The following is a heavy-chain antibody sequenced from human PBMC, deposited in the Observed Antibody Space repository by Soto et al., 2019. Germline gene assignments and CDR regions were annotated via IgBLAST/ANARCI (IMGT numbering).Heavy chain of an antibody. D-gene: IGHD4-17*01. CDR2: ISSSSTYI. Sequence: EVQLVESGGGLVKPGGSLRLSCVASGFTFSSYTINWVRQAPGKGLEWVSSISSSSTYIDYADSVKGRFTISRDNAKNSVFLQMNSLRAEDTAVYYCASHPQLSPLTTVTDYWGQGTLVTVSS. V-gene: IGHV3-21*01. CDR1: GFTFSSYT. CDR3: ASHPQLSPLTTVTDY. J-gene: IGHJ4*02.